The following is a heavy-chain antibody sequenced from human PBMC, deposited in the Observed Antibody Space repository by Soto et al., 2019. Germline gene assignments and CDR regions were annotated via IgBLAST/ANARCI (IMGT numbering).Heavy chain of an antibody. Sequence: ASLKVSCKASGYTLTRYSIHWVRQAPGQRLEWMGWINAGNGNTKFSQKFQGRVTITRDTSASTAYMELRGLRSEDTVVYYCAILGTYYFDNSDNYFDFWGQGTLVTVSS. CDR3: AILGTYYFDNSDNYFDF. V-gene: IGHV1-3*01. J-gene: IGHJ4*02. CDR2: INAGNGNT. D-gene: IGHD3-22*01. CDR1: GYTLTRYS.